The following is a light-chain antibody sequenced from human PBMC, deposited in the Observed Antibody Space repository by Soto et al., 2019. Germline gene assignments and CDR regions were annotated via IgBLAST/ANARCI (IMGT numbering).Light chain of an antibody. Sequence: DIVLTQSPGTLSLSPGERATLSCRASQSVGSVYLAWYQQKPGQAPRLLIYDASSRATGIPARFSGSGSGTDFTLTISSLEPEDFAVYYCQQYNKWPRTFGQGTKVDIK. CDR3: QQYNKWPRT. CDR2: DAS. J-gene: IGKJ1*01. CDR1: QSVGSVY. V-gene: IGKV3D-20*02.